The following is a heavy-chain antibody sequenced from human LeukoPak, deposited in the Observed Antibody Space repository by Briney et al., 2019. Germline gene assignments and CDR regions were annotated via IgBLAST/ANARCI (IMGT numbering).Heavy chain of an antibody. V-gene: IGHV3-48*01. Sequence: GGSLRLSCAASGFTFSSYSMNWVRQAPGKGLEWVSYISSSSSTIYYADSVKGRFTISRDNSKNTLYLQMDSLRAEDTALYYCAKRKAYDYGAFDYWGQGILVTVSS. CDR2: ISSSSSTI. D-gene: IGHD4-17*01. CDR3: AKRKAYDYGAFDY. J-gene: IGHJ4*02. CDR1: GFTFSSYS.